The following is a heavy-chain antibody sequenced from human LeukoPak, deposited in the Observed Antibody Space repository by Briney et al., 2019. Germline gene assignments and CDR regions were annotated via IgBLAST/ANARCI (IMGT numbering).Heavy chain of an antibody. D-gene: IGHD2-15*01. CDR3: ARDKRYCNSGRCWGVQFGP. J-gene: IGHJ5*02. V-gene: IGHV3-66*01. CDR2: IYRGGDT. Sequence: GGSLRLSCAASGFTVSTNYMSWVRQAPGKGPEWISIIYRGGDTYYADSVKGRFTISRDISKNTLYLQMDRLRVEDTAVYYCARDKRYCNSGRCWGVQFGPWGQGTLVTVSS. CDR1: GFTVSTNY.